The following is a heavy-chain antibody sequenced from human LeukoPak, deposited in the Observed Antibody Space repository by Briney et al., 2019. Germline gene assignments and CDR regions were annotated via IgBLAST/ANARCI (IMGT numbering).Heavy chain of an antibody. CDR3: ARGDHVRIYAESAFDI. CDR2: INPSGGNT. J-gene: IGHJ3*02. D-gene: IGHD3-3*01. CDR1: GYSLTSYF. Sequence: ASVKVSCKASGYSLTSYFMHCVRQAPGQGLEWMGLINPSGGNTNYAQKFQGRVTMTRDTSTSTVYMELSSLTSEDTAVYYCARGDHVRIYAESAFDIWGQGTMVTVSS. V-gene: IGHV1-46*01.